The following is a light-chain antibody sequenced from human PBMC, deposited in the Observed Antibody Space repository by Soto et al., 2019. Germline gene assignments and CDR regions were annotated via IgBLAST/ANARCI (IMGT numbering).Light chain of an antibody. CDR3: QQLNSYPIT. J-gene: IGKJ5*01. CDR1: QGISSY. Sequence: DIQLTQSPSFLSASVGDRVTITCRASQGISSYLAWYQQKPGKAPKLLIYAASTLQTGVPSRFSGSGSGTEFTLTLGSLQPEDFATYYCQQLNSYPITFGQGTRLEIK. V-gene: IGKV1-9*01. CDR2: AAS.